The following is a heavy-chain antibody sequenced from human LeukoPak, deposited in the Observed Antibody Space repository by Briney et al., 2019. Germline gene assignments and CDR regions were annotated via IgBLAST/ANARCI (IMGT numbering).Heavy chain of an antibody. Sequence: PGRSLRLSCAASGFTFSSYAMHWVRQAPGKGLEWVADISYDGSNKYYADSVKGRFTISRDNSKNTLYLQMNSLRAEDTAVYYCARERAAPNVPAYYFDYWGQGTLVTVSS. V-gene: IGHV3-30*01. CDR1: GFTFSSYA. CDR3: ARERAAPNVPAYYFDY. J-gene: IGHJ4*02. CDR2: ISYDGSNK. D-gene: IGHD6-6*01.